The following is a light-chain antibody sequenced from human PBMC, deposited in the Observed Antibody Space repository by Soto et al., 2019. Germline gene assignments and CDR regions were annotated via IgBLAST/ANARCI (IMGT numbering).Light chain of an antibody. CDR2: GAY. CDR3: QQYNNWPAIT. V-gene: IGKV3-15*01. J-gene: IGKJ5*01. Sequence: EIVMTQSPATPSVSPGERATLSCRASQSVRSNLAWYQQKPGQAPRLLIYGAYTRATDIPARFSGSGSGTEFTLTISSLQSEDFEIYYCQQYNNWPAITFGQGTRLEIK. CDR1: QSVRSN.